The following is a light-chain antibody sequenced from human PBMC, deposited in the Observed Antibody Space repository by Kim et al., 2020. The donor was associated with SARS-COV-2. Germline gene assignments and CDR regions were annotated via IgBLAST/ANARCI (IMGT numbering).Light chain of an antibody. CDR1: QLGDKY. Sequence: SVSPGQTAGITCSGDQLGDKYVCWYQQRPGQSPVLVIYQDKNRPSGIPERFSGSNSGNTATLTISGTQAMDEADYYCQAWDTTVVFGGGTKLTVL. CDR2: QDK. V-gene: IGLV3-1*01. J-gene: IGLJ2*01. CDR3: QAWDTTVV.